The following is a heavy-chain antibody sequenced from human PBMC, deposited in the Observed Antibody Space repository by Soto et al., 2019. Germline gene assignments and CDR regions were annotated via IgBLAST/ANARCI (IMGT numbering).Heavy chain of an antibody. CDR1: GFTFSSYA. D-gene: IGHD1-26*01. Sequence: QVQLVESGGGVVQPGRSLRLSCAASGFTFSSYAMHWVRQAPGKGLEWVAVISYDGSNKYYADSVKGRFTISRDNSKNTLYLQMNSLRAEDTAVYYCARGRWELLRTPNQIVGDYWGQETLVTVSS. V-gene: IGHV3-30-3*01. J-gene: IGHJ4*02. CDR2: ISYDGSNK. CDR3: ARGRWELLRTPNQIVGDY.